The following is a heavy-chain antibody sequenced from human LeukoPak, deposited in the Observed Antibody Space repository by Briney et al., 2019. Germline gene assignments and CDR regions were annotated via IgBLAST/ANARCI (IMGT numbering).Heavy chain of an antibody. J-gene: IGHJ3*01. V-gene: IGHV3-15*01. D-gene: IGHD4-17*01. CDR1: GFTFSNAW. Sequence: PGGSLRLSCAASGFTFSNAWMRWVRQAPGKGLEWVGRIKSKTDGGTTDYAAPVKGRFTISRDDSKNTLYRQMNSLKTEDTAVYYCTTEGATVTYDAFDVWGQGTMVTVSS. CDR2: IKSKTDGGTT. CDR3: TTEGATVTYDAFDV.